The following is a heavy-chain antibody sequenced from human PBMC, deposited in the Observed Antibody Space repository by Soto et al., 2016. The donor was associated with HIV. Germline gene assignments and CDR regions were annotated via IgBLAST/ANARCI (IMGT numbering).Heavy chain of an antibody. J-gene: IGHJ4*02. V-gene: IGHV3-11*05. D-gene: IGHD6-13*01. CDR2: ISSSSSYT. CDR3: ARDHSSIYYVGLDY. Sequence: QVQLVESGGGLVKPGGSLRLSCAASGFTFSDYYMSWIRQAPGKGLEWVSYISSSSSYTNYADSVKGRFTISRDNAKNSLYLQMNGLRAEDTAVYYCARDHSSIYYVGLDYWGQGTLVTVSS. CDR1: GFTFSDYY.